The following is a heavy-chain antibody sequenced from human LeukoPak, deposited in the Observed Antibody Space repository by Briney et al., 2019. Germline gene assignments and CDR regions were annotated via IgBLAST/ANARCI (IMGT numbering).Heavy chain of an antibody. CDR1: GYTFTSYG. CDR2: ISGYNGHT. J-gene: IGHJ4*02. V-gene: IGHV1-18*01. D-gene: IGHD6-6*01. CDR3: ARCGIIVGGVARPFGACFDY. Sequence: GASVKVSCKASGYTFTSYGISWVRQAPGQGLEWMGRISGYNGHTNYAQNLQGRVTMTTDTSTSTAYMELRSLRSDDTAVYYCARCGIIVGGVARPFGACFDYWGQGTLVTVSS.